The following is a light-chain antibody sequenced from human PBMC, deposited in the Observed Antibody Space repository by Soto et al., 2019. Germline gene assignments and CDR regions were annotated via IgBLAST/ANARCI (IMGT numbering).Light chain of an antibody. V-gene: IGKV3-20*01. CDR2: GAS. CDR1: QSVRSTY. CDR3: QQHCSSSWT. Sequence: DIVLTQSPGTLSLSPGERATLSCRASQSVRSTYLAWYQQKPGQAPRLLIYGASSRATGIPDRFSGSGSGTDFTLTISRLEPEDFAVYYCQQHCSSSWTFGQGTKVEIK. J-gene: IGKJ1*01.